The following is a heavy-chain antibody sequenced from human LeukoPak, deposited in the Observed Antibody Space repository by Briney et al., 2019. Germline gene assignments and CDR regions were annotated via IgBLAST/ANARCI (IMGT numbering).Heavy chain of an antibody. CDR2: INSDGSST. D-gene: IGHD6-6*01. V-gene: IGHV3-74*01. CDR1: GFTFSSYW. J-gene: IGHJ4*02. CDR3: ASKSRAAMPYY. Sequence: SGGSLRLSCAASGFTFSSYWMHWVRQAPGKGLVWVSRINSDGSSTSYADSVKGRFTISRDNAKNTLYLQMNSLRAEDTAVYYCASKSRAAMPYYWGQGTLVTVSS.